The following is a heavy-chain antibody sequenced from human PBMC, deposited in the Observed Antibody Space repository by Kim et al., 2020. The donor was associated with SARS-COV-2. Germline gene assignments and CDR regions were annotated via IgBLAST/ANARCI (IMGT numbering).Heavy chain of an antibody. Sequence: SETLSLTCTVSGGSISSYYWSWIRQPPGKGLEWIGYIYYSGRTNYNPSLKSRVTISVDTSKNQFSLKLSSVTAADTAVYYCARARRITIFGVVRSYFDYWGQGTLVTVSS. J-gene: IGHJ4*02. D-gene: IGHD3-3*01. V-gene: IGHV4-59*01. CDR3: ARARRITIFGVVRSYFDY. CDR2: IYYSGRT. CDR1: GGSISSYY.